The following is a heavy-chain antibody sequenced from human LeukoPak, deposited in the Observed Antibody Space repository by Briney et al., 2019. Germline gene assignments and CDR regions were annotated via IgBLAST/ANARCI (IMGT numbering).Heavy chain of an antibody. CDR2: IDGSGGTT. CDR1: VCTFTRNA. J-gene: IGHJ4*02. Sequence: GGSVRLSCASSVCTFTRNAMAGVRPARAKGLAWVSAIDGSGGTTFYADSVEGRVTISRVQSTDTVYLQMNSLIADDTAVYYCAKAHCSSTSCSSADNWGQGTLVTVSS. D-gene: IGHD2-2*01. CDR3: AKAHCSSTSCSSADN. V-gene: IGHV3-23*01.